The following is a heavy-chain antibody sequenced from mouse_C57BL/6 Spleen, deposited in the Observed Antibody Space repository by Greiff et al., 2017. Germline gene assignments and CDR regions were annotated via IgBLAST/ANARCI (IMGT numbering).Heavy chain of an antibody. CDR2: ILPGSGST. CDR1: GYTFTGYW. Sequence: QVQLQQSGAELMKPGASVKLSCKATGYTFTGYWIEWVKQRPGHGLEWIGEILPGSGSTNYNEKFKGKATFTADTSSNTAYMRLRTLTTAGSAIYYSARKGVLTEGDYWGQGTTLTVSS. J-gene: IGHJ2*01. CDR3: ARKGVLTEGDY. D-gene: IGHD4-1*01. V-gene: IGHV1-9*01.